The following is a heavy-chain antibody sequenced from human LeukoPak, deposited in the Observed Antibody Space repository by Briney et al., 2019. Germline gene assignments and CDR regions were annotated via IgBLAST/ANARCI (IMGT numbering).Heavy chain of an antibody. CDR2: IYPGDSDT. CDR1: GYSFTTYW. D-gene: IGHD4-17*01. Sequence: GESLKISCKGSGYSFTTYWIGWLRQMPGKGLGWMGIIYPGDSDTRYSPSFQGQVTISADKSINTAYLQWSSLKASDTAMYYCARWDYGTYYFDFWGQGALVTVSS. V-gene: IGHV5-51*01. J-gene: IGHJ4*02. CDR3: ARWDYGTYYFDF.